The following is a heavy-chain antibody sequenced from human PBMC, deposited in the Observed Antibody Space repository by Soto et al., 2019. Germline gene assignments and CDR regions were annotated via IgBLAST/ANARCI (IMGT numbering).Heavy chain of an antibody. V-gene: IGHV4-39*01. Sequence: SETLSLTCTVSGGSISSSSYYWGWIRQPPGKGLEWIGSIYYSGSTYYNPSLKSRVTISVDTSKNQFSLKLSSVTAADTAVYYCARASSMVRGVITTPPNAFDIWGQGTMVTVS. CDR2: IYYSGST. CDR1: GGSISSSSYY. J-gene: IGHJ3*02. CDR3: ARASSMVRGVITTPPNAFDI. D-gene: IGHD3-10*01.